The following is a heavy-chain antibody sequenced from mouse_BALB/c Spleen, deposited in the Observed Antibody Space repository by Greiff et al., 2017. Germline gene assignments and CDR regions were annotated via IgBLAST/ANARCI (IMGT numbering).Heavy chain of an antibody. CDR2: IFPGTGTT. CDR3: ARGRYDAMDY. V-gene: IGHV1S132*01. Sequence: QVQLQQSGAELVKPGASVKLSCKTSGYTFTSYWIQWVKQRPGQGLGWIGEIFPGTGTTYYNEKFKGKATLTIDTSSSTAYMQLSSLTSEDSAVYFCARGRYDAMDYWGQGTSVTVSS. J-gene: IGHJ4*01. D-gene: IGHD2-14*01. CDR1: GYTFTSYW.